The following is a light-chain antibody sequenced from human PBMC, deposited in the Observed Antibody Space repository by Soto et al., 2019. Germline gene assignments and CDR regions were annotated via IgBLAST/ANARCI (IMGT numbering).Light chain of an antibody. CDR1: QSVNSR. V-gene: IGKV3-20*01. CDR3: QHYGRSPIT. CDR2: GAS. Sequence: IVLTQSPGTLSLSPGERATLSCRASQSVNSRLAWYQHKPGQAPRLLISGASSRATGIPDRFSGSGSATDFTLTISRLEPEDCALYYCQHYGRSPITFGQGTRLESK. J-gene: IGKJ5*01.